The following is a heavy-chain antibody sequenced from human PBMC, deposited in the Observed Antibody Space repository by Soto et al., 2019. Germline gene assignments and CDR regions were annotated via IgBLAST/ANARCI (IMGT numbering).Heavy chain of an antibody. V-gene: IGHV4-4*07. Sequence: SETLSLTCIVSGGSISIYYWSWIRQPAGKGLEWIGRIYTGGSTNYNPSLRSRVTMSADTSKNQFSLKMTSVTAADTAVYYCAVDYGGNCFDYWGQGTLVTAPQ. J-gene: IGHJ4*02. CDR3: AVDYGGNCFDY. D-gene: IGHD2-15*01. CDR2: IYTGGST. CDR1: GGSISIYY.